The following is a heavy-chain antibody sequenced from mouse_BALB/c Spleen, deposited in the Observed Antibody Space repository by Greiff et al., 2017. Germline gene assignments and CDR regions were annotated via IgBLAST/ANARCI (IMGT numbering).Heavy chain of an antibody. Sequence: DVMLVESGGDLVKPGGSLKLSCAASGFTFSSYGMSWVRQTPDKRLEWVATISSCGSYTYYPDSVKGRFTISRDNAKNTLYLQMSSLKSEDTAMYYCARQGYYGNSLDYWGQGTTLTVSS. D-gene: IGHD2-1*01. CDR2: ISSCGSYT. J-gene: IGHJ2*01. CDR1: GFTFSSYG. V-gene: IGHV5-6*02. CDR3: ARQGYYGNSLDY.